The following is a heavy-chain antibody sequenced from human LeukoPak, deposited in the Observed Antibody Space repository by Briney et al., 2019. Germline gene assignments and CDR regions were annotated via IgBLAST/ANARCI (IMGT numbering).Heavy chain of an antibody. CDR3: ARDRIDMVRGVIILTDYGMDV. CDR2: INPNSGGT. D-gene: IGHD3-10*01. J-gene: IGHJ6*02. Sequence: ASVKVSCKASGYTFTGYYMHWVRQAPGQGLEWMGWINPNSGGTNYAQKFQGRVTMTRDTSISTACMELSRLRSDDTAVYYCARDRIDMVRGVIILTDYGMDVWGQGTTVTVSS. CDR1: GYTFTGYY. V-gene: IGHV1-2*02.